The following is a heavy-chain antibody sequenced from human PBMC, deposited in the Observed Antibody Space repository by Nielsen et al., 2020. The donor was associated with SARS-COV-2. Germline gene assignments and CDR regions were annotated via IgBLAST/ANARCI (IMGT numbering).Heavy chain of an antibody. V-gene: IGHV4-31*03. Sequence: SETLSLTCTVSGGSISSGGYYWSWIRQHPGNGLEWIGYIYYSGSTYYNPSLKSRVTISVDTSKNQFSLKLCSVTAADTAVYYCARGITMIPEGYAFEIWGQGTMVTVSS. J-gene: IGHJ3*02. D-gene: IGHD3-22*01. CDR2: IYYSGST. CDR1: GGSISSGGYY. CDR3: ARGITMIPEGYAFEI.